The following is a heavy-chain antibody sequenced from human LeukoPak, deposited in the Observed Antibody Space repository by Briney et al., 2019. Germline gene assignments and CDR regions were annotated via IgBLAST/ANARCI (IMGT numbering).Heavy chain of an antibody. CDR1: GFTFSSYD. CDR3: AKVTWSSSGSDY. D-gene: IGHD6-19*01. J-gene: IGHJ4*02. V-gene: IGHV3-23*01. Sequence: PGGSLRLSCAAPGFTFSSYDMSWVRQAPGKGLEWVSGINKSGGGTYYADSVKGRFIMSRDNSKNTLFLQMNSLRAEDTAVYYCAKVTWSSSGSDYWGQGTLVTVSS. CDR2: INKSGGGT.